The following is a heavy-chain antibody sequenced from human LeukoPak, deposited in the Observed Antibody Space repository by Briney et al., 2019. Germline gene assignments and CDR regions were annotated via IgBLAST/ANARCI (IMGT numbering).Heavy chain of an antibody. CDR1: GFTFSSYG. CDR3: ARDVFDCSSTSCYPDY. D-gene: IGHD2-2*01. J-gene: IGHJ4*02. V-gene: IGHV3-33*01. CDR2: IWYDGSNK. Sequence: GRSLRLSCAASGFTFSSYGMHWVRQAPGKGLEWVAVIWYDGSNKYYADSVKGRFTISRDNSKNTLYLQMNSLRAEDTAVYYCARDVFDCSSTSCYPDYWGQGTLVTVSS.